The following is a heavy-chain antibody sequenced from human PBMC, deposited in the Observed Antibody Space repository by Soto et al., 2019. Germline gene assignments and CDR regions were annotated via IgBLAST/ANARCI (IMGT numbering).Heavy chain of an antibody. CDR1: GFTFNSYS. D-gene: IGHD7-27*01. J-gene: IGHJ3*02. CDR3: ARDPNWAQSDAFDI. Sequence: AGGSLRLSCAASGFTFNSYSMNWVRQAPGKGLEWVSYISSSSSTIYYADSVKGRFTISRDNAKNSLYLQMNSLRAEDTAVYYCARDPNWAQSDAFDIWGPGTMVTVAS. CDR2: ISSSSSTI. V-gene: IGHV3-48*01.